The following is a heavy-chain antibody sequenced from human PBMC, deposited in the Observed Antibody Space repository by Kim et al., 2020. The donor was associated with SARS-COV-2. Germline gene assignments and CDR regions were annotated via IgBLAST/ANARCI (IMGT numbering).Heavy chain of an antibody. V-gene: IGHV3-23*01. J-gene: IGHJ5*02. CDR1: GFTFSSYA. CDR3: AKEAAMFTFGGVSVHGWFDP. D-gene: IGHD3-16*02. Sequence: GGSLRLSCAASGFTFSSYAMSWVRQAPGKGLEWVSAISGSGGSTYYADSVKGRFTISRDNSKNTLYLQMNSLRAEDTAVYYCAKEAAMFTFGGVSVHGWFDPWGQGTLVTVSS. CDR2: ISGSGGST.